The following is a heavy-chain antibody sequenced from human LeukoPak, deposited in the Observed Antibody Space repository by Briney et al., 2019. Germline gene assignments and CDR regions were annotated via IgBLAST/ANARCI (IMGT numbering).Heavy chain of an antibody. J-gene: IGHJ6*03. CDR1: GGSFSAYY. Sequence: SETLSLTCAVYGGSFSAYYWSWIRQPPGKGLEWIGEINHSGSTNYKPSLKSRVTISVDTSKNQFSLKLSSVTAADTAMYYCARGRSYYGSGNYINYYCYYMDVWGKGTTVTISS. V-gene: IGHV4-34*01. D-gene: IGHD3-10*01. CDR3: ARGRSYYGSGNYINYYCYYMDV. CDR2: INHSGST.